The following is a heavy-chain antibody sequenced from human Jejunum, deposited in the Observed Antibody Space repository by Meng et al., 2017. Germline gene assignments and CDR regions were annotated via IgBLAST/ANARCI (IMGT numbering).Heavy chain of an antibody. CDR1: GFTFSSYW. CDR2: ITNDGSRT. V-gene: IGHV3-74*03. CDR3: ARDWVAVAD. Sequence: VPLGGSGGGLVQPGGSLRLSCAASGFTFSSYWMHWVRQAPGKGLVWVSRITNDGSRTMYADSVKGRFIISRDNAKNTLYLQMNSLRAEDTAVYYCARDWVAVADWGQGTLVTVSS. D-gene: IGHD6-19*01. J-gene: IGHJ4*02.